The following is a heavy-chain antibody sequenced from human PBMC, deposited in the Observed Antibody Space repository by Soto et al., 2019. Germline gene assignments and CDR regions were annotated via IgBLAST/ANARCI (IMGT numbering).Heavy chain of an antibody. CDR2: IVVGSGNT. CDR3: AAADEGWKVALDV. V-gene: IGHV1-58*01. J-gene: IGHJ6*02. Sequence: SVKVSCKASEFTFTSSTVQWVRQARGQRLEWIGWIVVGSGNTNYAQKFQERVTITRDMSTSTAYMELSSLRSEDTAVYYCAAADEGWKVALDVWGQGTTVTVSS. CDR1: EFTFTSST. D-gene: IGHD2-15*01.